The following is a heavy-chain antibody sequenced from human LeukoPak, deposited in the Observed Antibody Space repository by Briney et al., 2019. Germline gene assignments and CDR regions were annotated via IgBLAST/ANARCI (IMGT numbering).Heavy chain of an antibody. CDR1: GYTFTSYD. V-gene: IGHV1-8*03. CDR2: MNPNSGNT. D-gene: IGHD3-22*01. CDR3: ARVVHYDSRGYYCVAAFDI. Sequence: SVKVSCKSSGYTFTSYDINWVRQATGQGLEWMGWMNPNSGNTGYAQKFQGRVTITRNTSINTAYVDLNSQITGDTTVSYFARVVHYDSRGYYCVAAFDIWGQGTMVTVSS. J-gene: IGHJ3*02.